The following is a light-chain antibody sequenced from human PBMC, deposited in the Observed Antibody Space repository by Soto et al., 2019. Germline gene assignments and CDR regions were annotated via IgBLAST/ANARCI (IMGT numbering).Light chain of an antibody. J-gene: IGKJ4*01. Sequence: IQLTQSPSSLSASVGDRVTITCRASQAIINYLAWYQQKPGKAPQLLIYGASTLQSGVPSRFSGSGSGTHFTLTVSSLQPEDFATYYCQQYDNLPLTFGGGTKVEIK. CDR1: QAIINY. CDR3: QQYDNLPLT. V-gene: IGKV1-9*01. CDR2: GAS.